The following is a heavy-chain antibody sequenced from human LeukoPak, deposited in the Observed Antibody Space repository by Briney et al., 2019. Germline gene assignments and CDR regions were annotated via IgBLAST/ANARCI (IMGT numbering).Heavy chain of an antibody. D-gene: IGHD6-6*01. CDR2: IYTSGST. CDR3: AREGQQLVPPFDY. CDR1: GGSISSSSYY. Sequence: PSETLSLTCTVSGGSISSSSYYWSWIRQPAGKGLEWIGRIYTSGSTDYNPSLKSRVTMSVDTSKNQFSLKLTSLTAADTAVHYCAREGQQLVPPFDYWGQGNLVTVSS. V-gene: IGHV4-61*02. J-gene: IGHJ4*02.